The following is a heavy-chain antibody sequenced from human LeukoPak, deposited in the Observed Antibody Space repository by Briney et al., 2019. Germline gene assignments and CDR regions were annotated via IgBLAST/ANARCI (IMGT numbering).Heavy chain of an antibody. J-gene: IGHJ5*02. Sequence: ASVKVSCKPSGYTFTGYYIHWVRQAPGQGLEWTGWINPNSGGTNYAQKFRGRVTMTRDTSISTAYMELSRLTSDDTAVYYCAKEGDGYHPWGQGTLVTVSS. V-gene: IGHV1-2*02. D-gene: IGHD5-24*01. CDR2: INPNSGGT. CDR3: AKEGDGYHP. CDR1: GYTFTGYY.